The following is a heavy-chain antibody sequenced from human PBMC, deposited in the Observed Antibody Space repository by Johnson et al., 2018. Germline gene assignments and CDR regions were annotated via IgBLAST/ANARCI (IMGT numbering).Heavy chain of an antibody. CDR3: AREDVTDAFDI. J-gene: IGHJ3*02. Sequence: LEWVSVIYSGGSTYYADSVKGRFTISRDNSKNTLYLQMNSLRAEDPAVYYCAREDVTDAFDIWGQGTMVTVSS. CDR2: IYSGGST. V-gene: IGHV3-53*01. D-gene: IGHD2-21*02.